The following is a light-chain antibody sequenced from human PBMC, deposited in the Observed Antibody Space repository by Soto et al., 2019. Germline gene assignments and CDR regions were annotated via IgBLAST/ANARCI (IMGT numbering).Light chain of an antibody. CDR1: SSNIGNSY. CDR3: ASWDDSLKGYV. CDR2: RSY. J-gene: IGLJ1*01. V-gene: IGLV1-47*01. Sequence: QSVLTQPPSASGTPGQRVTISCSGSSSNIGNSYVYWYQQLPGTAPKLLICRSYERPSGVPDRFSGSRSGTSASLAISGLRSEDEADYYCASWDDSLKGYVFGAGTKLTVL.